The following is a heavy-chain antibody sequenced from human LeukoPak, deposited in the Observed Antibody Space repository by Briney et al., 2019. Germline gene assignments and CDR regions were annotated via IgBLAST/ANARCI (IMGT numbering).Heavy chain of an antibody. J-gene: IGHJ4*02. V-gene: IGHV1-46*04. D-gene: IGHD3-10*01. CDR1: EDTFTRHY. Sequence: ASVKVSCKASEDTFTRHYIHWVRQAPAQGLEWIGLINPDDDSIDYTQKLRGRITVTRDRSTSTVYMELKSLRSDDTAVYYCAREGGSYKHFDDWGQGSLVTVSS. CDR2: INPDDDSI. CDR3: AREGGSYKHFDD.